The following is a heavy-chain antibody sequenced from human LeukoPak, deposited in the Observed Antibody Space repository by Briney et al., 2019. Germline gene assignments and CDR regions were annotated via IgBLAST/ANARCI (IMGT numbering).Heavy chain of an antibody. CDR2: ISGSGVNT. CDR3: ARAVRSYGSGSYYIDY. CDR1: GFTFSSYA. J-gene: IGHJ4*02. D-gene: IGHD3-10*01. V-gene: IGHV3-23*01. Sequence: GGSLRLSCAASGFTFSSYALTWVRQAPGKGLEWVAGISGSGVNTDYADSVKGRFTISRDNSKNTVYLQMNSLRAEDTAVYYCARAVRSYGSGSYYIDYWGQGTLVTVSS.